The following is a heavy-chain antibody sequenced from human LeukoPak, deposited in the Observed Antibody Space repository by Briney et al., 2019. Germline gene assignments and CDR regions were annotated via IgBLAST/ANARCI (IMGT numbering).Heavy chain of an antibody. D-gene: IGHD3-10*01. CDR2: IWADGSNK. CDR1: GFIFSTYG. V-gene: IGHV3-33*01. J-gene: IGHJ3*02. Sequence: PGRSLRLSCAASGFIFSTYGMHWVRQAPGKGLEWVAVIWADGSNKYYADSVRGRFAISRDNSKNTLYLQMNSLRVEDTAMYYCATDKGSAAFDIWGQGTMVTVSS. CDR3: ATDKGSAAFDI.